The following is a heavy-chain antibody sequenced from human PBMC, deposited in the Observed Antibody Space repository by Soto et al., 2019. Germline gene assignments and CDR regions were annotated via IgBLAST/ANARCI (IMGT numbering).Heavy chain of an antibody. Sequence: GASVKVSGKSSGYTLTGYYMHWGRQAPGKGVEWVGWVNPNSGGSRKTQKFQGSLTMTRDTSTSTVYIELSSPRSAHTHVYYCATDNSGPLGFWGQGTLVTAS. CDR2: VNPNSGGS. D-gene: IGHD1-20*01. V-gene: IGHV1-2*02. J-gene: IGHJ4*02. CDR3: ATDNSGPLGF. CDR1: GYTLTGYY.